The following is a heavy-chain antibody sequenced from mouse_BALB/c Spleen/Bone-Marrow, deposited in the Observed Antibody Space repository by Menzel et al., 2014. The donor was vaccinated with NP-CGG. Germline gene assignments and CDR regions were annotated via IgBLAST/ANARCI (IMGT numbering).Heavy chain of an antibody. J-gene: IGHJ3*01. CDR2: INPGSGGT. V-gene: IGHV1-54*01. D-gene: IGHD4-1*01. CDR3: ARNANWSFTY. CDR1: GYAFTNYL. Sequence: VQLQQSGAELVRPGTSVKVSCKASGYAFTNYLIEWIKQRPGQGLEWIGVINPGSGGTNYNEKFKGKATLTADKSSSTAYMQLSSLTSDDSAVYFCARNANWSFTYWGQGTLVTVSA.